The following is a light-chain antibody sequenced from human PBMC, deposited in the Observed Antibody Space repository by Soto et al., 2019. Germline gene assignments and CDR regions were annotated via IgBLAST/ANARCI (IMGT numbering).Light chain of an antibody. CDR3: QQYNNWPQT. CDR1: QTISND. CDR2: GAS. V-gene: IGKV3-15*01. Sequence: EVVMTQSPATVSVSPGEGVTLSCRASQTISNDLAWYQQKPGQAPRLLIYGASTRATGVPARFSGGGSGTEFTLTISSLQSEDFAFYYCQQYNNWPQTFGGGTKVEIK. J-gene: IGKJ4*01.